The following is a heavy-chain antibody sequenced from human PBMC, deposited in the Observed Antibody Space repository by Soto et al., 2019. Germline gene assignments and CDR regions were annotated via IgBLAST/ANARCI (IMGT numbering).Heavy chain of an antibody. CDR3: VRVVAIPGYPDN. CDR2: IVPTVDTS. J-gene: IGHJ4*02. CDR1: GATFSSYA. Sequence: QVQLVQSGAEVRQPASSVKVSCKTSGATFSSYAITWVRQAPGQGLEWMGGIVPTVDTSTYAKKFQGRVTITADKFTNTVYMELSSLRSDDTAVYYCVRVVAIPGYPDNWGQGTLGTVSS. D-gene: IGHD5-12*01. V-gene: IGHV1-69*14.